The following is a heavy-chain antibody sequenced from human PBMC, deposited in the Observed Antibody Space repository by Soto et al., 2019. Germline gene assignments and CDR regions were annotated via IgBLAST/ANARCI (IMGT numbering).Heavy chain of an antibody. Sequence: QVQLVESGGGVVQPGRSLRLSCAASGFTFSYHALNWVRQAPGKGLEWVAVISYDGDNKYIAESVKGRFTISRDNSKNTVSLKINSLRAEDTAMYFCARGTTTSAFSAMDVWGQGTTVTVSS. CDR3: ARGTTTSAFSAMDV. J-gene: IGHJ6*02. V-gene: IGHV3-30-3*01. CDR2: ISYDGDNK. CDR1: GFTFSYHA. D-gene: IGHD1-1*01.